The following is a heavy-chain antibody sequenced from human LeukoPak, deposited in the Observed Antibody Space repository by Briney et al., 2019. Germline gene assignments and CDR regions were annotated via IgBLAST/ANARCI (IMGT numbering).Heavy chain of an antibody. CDR3: ARAYPFHDYSNYGGGFDY. J-gene: IGHJ4*02. D-gene: IGHD4-11*01. CDR2: IIPIFGTA. Sequence: AASVEVSCKASGGTFSSYAISWVRQAPGQGLEWMGGIIPIFGTANYAQKFQGRVTITADESTSTAYMELSSLRSEDTAVYYCARAYPFHDYSNYGGGFDYWGQGTLVTVSS. V-gene: IGHV1-69*13. CDR1: GGTFSSYA.